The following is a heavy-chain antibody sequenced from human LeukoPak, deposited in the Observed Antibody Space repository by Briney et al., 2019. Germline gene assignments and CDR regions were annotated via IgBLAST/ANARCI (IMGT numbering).Heavy chain of an antibody. CDR3: ARCRLWFGDIYYYYMDV. V-gene: IGHV3-7*01. Sequence: PGGSLRLSCAASGFTFSSYWMSWVRQAPGKGLEWVANIKQDGSEKYYVDSVKGRFTISRDNAKNSLYLQMNSLRAEDTAVYYCARCRLWFGDIYYYYMDVWGKGTTVTVSS. D-gene: IGHD3-10*01. CDR2: IKQDGSEK. CDR1: GFTFSSYW. J-gene: IGHJ6*03.